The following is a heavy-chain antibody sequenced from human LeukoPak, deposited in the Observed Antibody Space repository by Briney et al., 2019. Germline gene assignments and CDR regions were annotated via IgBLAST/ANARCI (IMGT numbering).Heavy chain of an antibody. CDR1: GFTFSNNA. D-gene: IGHD2-2*01. CDR2: ISGDST. V-gene: IGHV3-23*01. J-gene: IGHJ4*02. CDR3: AKPVCTITSCQSYFDY. Sequence: PGGSLRLSCAASGFTFSNNAMGWVRQAPGKGLERVSAISGDSTRYADSVKRRFTISRDISKNTLYLQMNSLRAEDTAVYYCAKPVCTITSCQSYFDYWGQGTLLTVSS.